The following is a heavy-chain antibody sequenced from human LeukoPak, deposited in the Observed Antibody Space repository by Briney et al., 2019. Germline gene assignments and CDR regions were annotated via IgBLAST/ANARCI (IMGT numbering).Heavy chain of an antibody. V-gene: IGHV1-18*01. J-gene: IGHJ6*02. CDR1: GYTFTSYG. CDR2: ISAYNGNT. CDR3: ARDSYSSSWSNYYYYGVDV. Sequence: ASVKVSCKASGYTFTSYGISWVRQAPGQGLEWMGWISAYNGNTNYAQKLQGRVTMTTDTSTSTAYMELRSLRSDDTAVYYCARDSYSSSWSNYYYYGVDVWGQGTTVTVSS. D-gene: IGHD6-13*01.